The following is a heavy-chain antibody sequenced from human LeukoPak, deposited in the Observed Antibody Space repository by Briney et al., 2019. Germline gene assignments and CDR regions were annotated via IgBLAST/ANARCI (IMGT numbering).Heavy chain of an antibody. J-gene: IGHJ4*02. CDR1: GFTFSSYG. CDR3: AKGVDTAMVDFDY. Sequence: PGGSLRLSCAASGFTFSSYGMHWVRQAPGKGLEWVAVISYDGSNKYYADSVKGRFTISRDNSKNTLYLQMNSLRAEDTAVYYCAKGVDTAMVDFDYWGQGTLVTVSS. D-gene: IGHD5-18*01. V-gene: IGHV3-30*18. CDR2: ISYDGSNK.